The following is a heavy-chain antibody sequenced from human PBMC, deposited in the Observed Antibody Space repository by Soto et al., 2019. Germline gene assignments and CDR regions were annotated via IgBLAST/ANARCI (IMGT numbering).Heavy chain of an antibody. J-gene: IGHJ5*02. CDR1: GGSISSYY. CDR3: ARYIWKIGFSNWFDL. D-gene: IGHD1-1*01. V-gene: IGHV4-59*08. CDR2: IYYSGST. Sequence: SETLSLTCTVSGGSISSYYWSWIRQPPGKGLEWIGYIYYSGSTNYNPSLKSRVTISVDTSKNQFSLKLSSVTAADTAVYYCARYIWKIGFSNWFDLWGKGTLVTVAS.